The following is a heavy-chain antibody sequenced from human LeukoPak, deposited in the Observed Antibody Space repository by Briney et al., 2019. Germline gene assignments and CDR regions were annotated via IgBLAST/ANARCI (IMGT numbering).Heavy chain of an antibody. CDR2: IYSSGST. D-gene: IGHD6-6*01. V-gene: IGHV4-61*01. Sequence: SETLSLTCTVSGGSLSRGSYYWSWIRQPPGKGLEWIGYIYSSGSTNYNPSLKSRVTISVDTSKNQFSLKLSSVTAADTAVYYCARAYSSSGYNWFDPWGQGTLVTVSS. CDR3: ARAYSSSGYNWFDP. CDR1: GGSLSRGSYY. J-gene: IGHJ5*02.